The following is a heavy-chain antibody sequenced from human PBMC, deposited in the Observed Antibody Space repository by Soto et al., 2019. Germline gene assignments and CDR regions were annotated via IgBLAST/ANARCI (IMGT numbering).Heavy chain of an antibody. CDR3: ARGDSSGPLDWFDP. D-gene: IGHD3-22*01. Sequence: ASVKVSCKASGYTFTAYAIHWLRQAPGQRLEWMAWINPGNGNTKYSQKFQGRVTITRDTSASTAYMELSSLRSEDTAVYYCARGDSSGPLDWFDPWGQGTLVTSPQ. CDR1: GYTFTAYA. CDR2: INPGNGNT. J-gene: IGHJ5*02. V-gene: IGHV1-3*01.